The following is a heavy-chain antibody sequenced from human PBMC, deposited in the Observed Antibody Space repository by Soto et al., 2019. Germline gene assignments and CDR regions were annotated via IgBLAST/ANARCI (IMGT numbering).Heavy chain of an antibody. CDR3: ARNIDYGAPRNGFDP. J-gene: IGHJ5*02. V-gene: IGHV1-2*02. CDR1: GYTFTGSQ. CDR2: INPNSGGT. D-gene: IGHD4-17*01. Sequence: QVQLVQSGAEVKKPGASVKVSCKASGYTFTGSQIHWVRQAPGQGLEWMGWINPNSGGTNYAQKFQGRVTMTRDTSTSTVYMELSSLRSEDTAVYYCARNIDYGAPRNGFDPWGQGTLVTVSS.